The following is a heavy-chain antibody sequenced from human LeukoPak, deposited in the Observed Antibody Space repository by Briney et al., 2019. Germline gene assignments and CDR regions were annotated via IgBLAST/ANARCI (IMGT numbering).Heavy chain of an antibody. V-gene: IGHV3-11*01. CDR2: ISSSGSTI. J-gene: IGHJ4*02. CDR3: ARETTVVTSTSDY. CDR1: GFTFSDYY. D-gene: IGHD4-23*01. Sequence: GGSLRLSCAASGFTFSDYYMSWIRQAPGKGLERVSYISSSGSTIYYTDSVKGRFTISRDNAKNSLYLQMNSLRAEDTAVYYCARETTVVTSTSDYWGQGTLVTVSS.